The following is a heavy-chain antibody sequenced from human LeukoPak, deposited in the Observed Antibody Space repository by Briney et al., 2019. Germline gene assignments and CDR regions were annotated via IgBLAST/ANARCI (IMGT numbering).Heavy chain of an antibody. J-gene: IGHJ5*02. CDR3: AGDGDWGLGGWFDP. Sequence: GGSLRLSCAASGFTFSSYSMNWVRQAPGKGLEWVSSISSSSSYIYYADSVKGRFTISRDNAKNSLYLQMNSLRAEDTAVYYCAGDGDWGLGGWFDPWGQGTLVTVSS. CDR1: GFTFSSYS. V-gene: IGHV3-21*01. D-gene: IGHD7-27*01. CDR2: ISSSSSYI.